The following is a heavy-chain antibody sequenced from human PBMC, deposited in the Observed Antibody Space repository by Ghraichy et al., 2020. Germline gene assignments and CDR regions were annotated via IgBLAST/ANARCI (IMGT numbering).Heavy chain of an antibody. J-gene: IGHJ4*02. CDR2: INRSGTT. Sequence: ETLSLTCAVYGGSFSGYYWSWIRQPPGKGLEWIGEINRSGTTNYIPSLKSRAAISIDTSKNQFSLNLNSVTAADTAVYFCARGMKWAVAGQYYFDYWGQGTLVTVSS. CDR1: GGSFSGYY. D-gene: IGHD6-19*01. CDR3: ARGMKWAVAGQYYFDY. V-gene: IGHV4-34*01.